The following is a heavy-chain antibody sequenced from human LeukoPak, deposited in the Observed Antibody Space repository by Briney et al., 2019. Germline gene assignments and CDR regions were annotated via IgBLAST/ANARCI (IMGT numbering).Heavy chain of an antibody. CDR2: IYYSGST. D-gene: IGHD6-13*01. V-gene: IGHV4-59*01. J-gene: IGHJ2*01. CDR3: ARVYYSSSYDYWYFDL. CDR1: GGSLRSYY. Sequence: SETLSLTCTVSGGSLRSYYWSWLRQPPGKGLEWIGYIYYSGSTNYNPSLKSRVTISVDTSKNQFSLKLSSVTAADTAVYYCARVYYSSSYDYWYFDLWGRGTLVTVSS.